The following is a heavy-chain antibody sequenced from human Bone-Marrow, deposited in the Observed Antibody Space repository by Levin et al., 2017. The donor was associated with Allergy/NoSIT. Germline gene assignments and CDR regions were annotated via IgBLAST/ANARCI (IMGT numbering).Heavy chain of an antibody. CDR1: GFSFSASD. J-gene: IGHJ4*02. CDR3: AKEKSITGPLDG. D-gene: IGHD1-20*01. Sequence: GGSLRLSCAASGFSFSASDMSWVRQAPGEGLEWVSGITFNGVRTHYADSVKGRFTISRDNSKNTVSLQMDSLSAGDTALYYCAKEKSITGPLDGWGQGILVIVSS. V-gene: IGHV3-23*01. CDR2: ITFNGVRT.